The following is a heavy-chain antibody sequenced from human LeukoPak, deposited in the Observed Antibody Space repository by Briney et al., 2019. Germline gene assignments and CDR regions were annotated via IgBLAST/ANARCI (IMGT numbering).Heavy chain of an antibody. CDR3: ARDRIGIHAFDI. CDR2: ISSSSSYI. V-gene: IGHV3-21*01. J-gene: IGHJ3*02. D-gene: IGHD1-1*01. Sequence: GGSLRLSCAASGFTFSSYSMNWVRQAPGTGLEWVSSISSSSSYIYYADSVKGRFTISRDNAKNSLYLQMNSLRGEDTAVYYCARDRIGIHAFDIWGQGTMVTVSS. CDR1: GFTFSSYS.